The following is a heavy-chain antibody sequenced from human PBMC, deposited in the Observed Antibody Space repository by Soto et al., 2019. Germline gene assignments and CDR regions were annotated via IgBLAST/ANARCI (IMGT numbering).Heavy chain of an antibody. D-gene: IGHD1-20*01. V-gene: IGHV4-34*01. Sequence: SETLSLTCAVYGGSFSDFYCSWIRQPPGKGLEWIGEINHSGSTNYNPSLKSRVTISVDTSKNQFSLKLSSVTAADTAVYYCARIGMDLNFDYWGQGTLVTVSS. CDR3: ARIGMDLNFDY. CDR2: INHSGST. J-gene: IGHJ4*02. CDR1: GGSFSDFY.